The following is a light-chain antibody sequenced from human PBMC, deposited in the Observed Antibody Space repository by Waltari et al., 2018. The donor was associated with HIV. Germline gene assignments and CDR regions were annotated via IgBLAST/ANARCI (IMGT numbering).Light chain of an antibody. CDR2: KSS. J-gene: IGKJ2*01. CDR1: QTLEHSDGNTY. Sequence: DIVMNQSPLSSPVTLGQPASISCRSIQTLEHSDGNTYLSWLQQRPGQPPRLLIYKSSNRFSGVPDRFSGSGAGTDFTLKISRVEAEDVGVYHCMQATQFPHTFGQGTKLEIK. CDR3: MQATQFPHT. V-gene: IGKV2-24*01.